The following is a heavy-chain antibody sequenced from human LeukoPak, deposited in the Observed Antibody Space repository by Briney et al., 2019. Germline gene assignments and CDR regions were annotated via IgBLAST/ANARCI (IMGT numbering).Heavy chain of an antibody. J-gene: IGHJ6*03. V-gene: IGHV4-59*01. CDR2: IYYSGST. CDR3: ARVSTVIHYYYMDV. D-gene: IGHD1-1*01. Sequence: MASETLSLTCTVSGGSISSYYWSWIRQPPGKGLEWIGYIYYSGSTNYNPSLKSRVTISVDTSKNQFSLKLSSATAADTAVYYCARVSTVIHYYYMDVWGKGTTVTVSS. CDR1: GGSISSYY.